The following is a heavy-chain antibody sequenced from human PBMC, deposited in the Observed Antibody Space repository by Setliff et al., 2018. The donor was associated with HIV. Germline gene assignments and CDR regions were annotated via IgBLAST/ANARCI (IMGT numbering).Heavy chain of an antibody. V-gene: IGHV4-30-2*01. CDR3: ARGAGAFGAKLDS. CDR2: IYHSGTT. CDR1: GGSISSGGYS. D-gene: IGHD3-10*01. Sequence: PSETLSLTCAVSGGSISSGGYSWSWIRQPPGKGLEWIGYIYHSGTTYYNPSLKGRVTISIDTSKNQFSLRLKSVTAADAAIYYCARGAGAFGAKLDSWGQGSLVTVSS. J-gene: IGHJ4*02.